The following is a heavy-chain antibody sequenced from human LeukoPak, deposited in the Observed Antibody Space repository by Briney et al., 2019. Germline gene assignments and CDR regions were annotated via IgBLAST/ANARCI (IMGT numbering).Heavy chain of an antibody. D-gene: IGHD6-19*01. J-gene: IGHJ3*02. V-gene: IGHV1-18*01. CDR1: GYRFNSYG. CDR2: ISAYNGKT. CDR3: ARLIAVAGYDAFDI. Sequence: ASVKVSCKASGYRFNSYGFTWVRQAPGQGLEWMGWISAYNGKTNYAQKLQGRVTMTTDTSTSTAYMELRSLRSNDTAVYYCARLIAVAGYDAFDIWGQGTMVTVSS.